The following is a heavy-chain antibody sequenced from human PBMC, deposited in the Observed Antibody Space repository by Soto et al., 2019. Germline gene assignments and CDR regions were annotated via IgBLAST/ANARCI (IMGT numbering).Heavy chain of an antibody. CDR2: IFYSGST. J-gene: IGHJ6*02. Sequence: SETLSLTCTVSGGSISSGGYYWSWIRQHPGKGLEWIGYIFYSGSTYYNPSLKSRVTISVDTSKNQFSLKLSSVTAADTAVYYCARTGTYYYYGMDVWGQGTTVTVSS. CDR3: ARTGTYYYYGMDV. V-gene: IGHV4-31*03. D-gene: IGHD1-7*01. CDR1: GGSISSGGYY.